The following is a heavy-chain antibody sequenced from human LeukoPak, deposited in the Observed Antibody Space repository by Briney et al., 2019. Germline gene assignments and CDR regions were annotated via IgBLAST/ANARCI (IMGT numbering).Heavy chain of an antibody. J-gene: IGHJ4*02. D-gene: IGHD5-18*01. Sequence: GGSLRLSCAASGFTFDDYAMHWVRQAPGKGLEWVSGISWNSGSIGYADSVKGRFTISRDNAKNSLYLQMNSLRAEDWALYYCAKADSYGYFDYWGQGTLVTVSS. CDR3: AKADSYGYFDY. CDR1: GFTFDDYA. CDR2: ISWNSGSI. V-gene: IGHV3-9*01.